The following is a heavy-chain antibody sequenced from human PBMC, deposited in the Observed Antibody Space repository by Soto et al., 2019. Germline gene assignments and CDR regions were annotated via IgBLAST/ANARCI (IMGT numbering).Heavy chain of an antibody. J-gene: IGHJ5*02. CDR3: ARRRGSNGWFDL. Sequence: ASVKVSCKASGYTFINYDINWVRQAPGQGLEWVGWMNPDSGNTGYAQNFQGRVTMTGNTSISSVYMELSSLTSEDTAVYYCARRRGSNGWFDLWGQGTMVTVYS. V-gene: IGHV1-8*01. CDR1: GYTFINYD. CDR2: MNPDSGNT. D-gene: IGHD2-8*01.